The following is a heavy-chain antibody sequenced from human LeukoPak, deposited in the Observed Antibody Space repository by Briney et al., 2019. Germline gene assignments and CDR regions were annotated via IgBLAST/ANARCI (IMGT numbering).Heavy chain of an antibody. CDR2: INHSGST. CDR1: GGSFSGYY. CDR3: ARHPLLSRLISGSYDY. V-gene: IGHV4-34*01. J-gene: IGHJ4*02. D-gene: IGHD1-26*01. Sequence: SETLSLTCAVYGGSFSGYYWSWIRQPPGKGLEWIGEINHSGSTYYNPSLKSRVTISVDTSKNQFSLKLSSVTAADTAVYYCARHPLLSRLISGSYDYWGQGTLVTVSS.